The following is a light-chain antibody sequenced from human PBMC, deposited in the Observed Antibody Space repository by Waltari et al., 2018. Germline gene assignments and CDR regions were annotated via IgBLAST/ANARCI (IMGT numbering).Light chain of an antibody. CDR3: VQAIAYPYS. Sequence: IVMTQTPLYLPLTTGEPATISCRSSHSLLHSNGNTYLHWYLQKPGQSPQLLIYGGSTRVSGVPDRFSGSGSGTDFTLNISKVEAEDVGIYYCVQAIAYPYSFGQGTKVEIK. J-gene: IGKJ2*03. CDR2: GGS. CDR1: HSLLHSNGNTY. V-gene: IGKV2-40*01.